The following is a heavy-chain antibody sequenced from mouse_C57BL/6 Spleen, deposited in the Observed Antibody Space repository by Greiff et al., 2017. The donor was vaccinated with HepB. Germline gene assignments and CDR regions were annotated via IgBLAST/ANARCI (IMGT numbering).Heavy chain of an antibody. CDR3: TREGTTVAPFDY. Sequence: VQLQQSGAELVRPGASVTLSCKASGYTFTDYEMHWVKQTPVHGLEWIGAIDPETGGTAYNQKFKGKAILTADKSSSTAYMELRSLTSEDSAVYYCTREGTTVAPFDYWGQGTTLTVSS. CDR2: IDPETGGT. V-gene: IGHV1-15*01. CDR1: GYTFTDYE. J-gene: IGHJ2*01. D-gene: IGHD1-1*01.